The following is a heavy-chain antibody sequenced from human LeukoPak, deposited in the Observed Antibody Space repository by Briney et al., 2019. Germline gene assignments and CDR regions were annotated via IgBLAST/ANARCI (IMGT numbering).Heavy chain of an antibody. CDR1: GYTFTGYY. J-gene: IGHJ4*02. V-gene: IGHV1-2*04. Sequence: ASVKVSCKASGYTFTGYYMHWVRQAPGQGLEWMGRINPNSGGTNYAQKFQGWVTMTRDTSISTAYMELSRLRSDDTAVYYCARSGSYQYYFDYWGQGTLVTVSS. D-gene: IGHD1-26*01. CDR3: ARSGSYQYYFDY. CDR2: INPNSGGT.